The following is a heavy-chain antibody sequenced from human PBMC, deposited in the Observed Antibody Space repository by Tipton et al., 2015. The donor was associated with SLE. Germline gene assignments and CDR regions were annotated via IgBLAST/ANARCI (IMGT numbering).Heavy chain of an antibody. V-gene: IGHV4-4*09. CDR2: IYSSGNT. CDR3: ARLPIAAGAFDI. Sequence: TLSLTCTVSGGSISSYFWSWIRQPPGKGLEWIGCIYSSGNTDYNPSLKSRVTISVDTSKNQFSLKLASVTAADTAVYYCARLPIAAGAFDIWGQGTMVTVSS. D-gene: IGHD6-6*01. J-gene: IGHJ3*02. CDR1: GGSISSYF.